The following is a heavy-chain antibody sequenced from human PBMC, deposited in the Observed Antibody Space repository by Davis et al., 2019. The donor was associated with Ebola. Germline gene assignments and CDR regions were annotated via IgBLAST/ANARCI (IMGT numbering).Heavy chain of an antibody. D-gene: IGHD3-3*01. Sequence: PSETLSLTCTVSGGSISSYYWSWIRQPPGKGLEWIGYIYYSGSTNYNPSLKSRVTISVDTSKNQFSLKLSSVTAADTAVYYCARAFLGGVVKYDYWGQGTLVTVSS. CDR2: IYYSGST. CDR1: GGSISSYY. V-gene: IGHV4-59*01. CDR3: ARAFLGGVVKYDY. J-gene: IGHJ4*02.